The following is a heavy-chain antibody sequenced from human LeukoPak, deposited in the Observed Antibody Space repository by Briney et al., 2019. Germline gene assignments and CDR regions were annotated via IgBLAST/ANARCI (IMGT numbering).Heavy chain of an antibody. J-gene: IGHJ6*02. CDR2: IYIGDSA. V-gene: IGHV3-53*01. CDR1: GFSVSSNY. Sequence: GGSLRLSCAASGFSVSSNYVTWVRQAPGKGLEWVSVIYIGDSADYADSVKGRFTMSRDNSKNTLYLQMRTEDTAVYYCVADRVPHYGMHVWGQGTMVTVSS. CDR3: VADRVPHYGMHV.